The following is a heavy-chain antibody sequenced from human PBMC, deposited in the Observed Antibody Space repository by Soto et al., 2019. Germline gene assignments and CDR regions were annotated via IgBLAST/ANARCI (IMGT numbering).Heavy chain of an antibody. Sequence: ASVKVSCKASGYTFTSYCISWVRQAPGKGLEWMGWISAYNGNTNYAQKLQGRVTMTTDTSTSTAYMELRSLRSDDTAVYYCARNHYLMSVGLDAFDIWGQGTMVTVSS. J-gene: IGHJ3*02. D-gene: IGHD1-26*01. V-gene: IGHV1-18*01. CDR2: ISAYNGNT. CDR1: GYTFTSYC. CDR3: ARNHYLMSVGLDAFDI.